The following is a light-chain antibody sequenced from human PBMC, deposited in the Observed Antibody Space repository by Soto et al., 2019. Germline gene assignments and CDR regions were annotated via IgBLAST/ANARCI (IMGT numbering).Light chain of an antibody. J-gene: IGKJ4*01. CDR1: QTISSY. CDR2: AAS. Sequence: DIQMTQSPSSLSASVGDRVTITCRASQTISSYLNWYQQKPGKAPKVLIYAASSLQSGVPSRFYGSGSGTDFTLTISSLQPEDFATYYCQQTYSTPLTFGGGTKVEIK. V-gene: IGKV1-39*01. CDR3: QQTYSTPLT.